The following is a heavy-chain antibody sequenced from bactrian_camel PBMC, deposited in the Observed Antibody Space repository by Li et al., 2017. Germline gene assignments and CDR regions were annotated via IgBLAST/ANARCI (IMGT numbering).Heavy chain of an antibody. CDR2: IFGDTRLT. CDR1: GYTYTRGTGC. V-gene: IGHV3-2*01. J-gene: IGHJ4*01. D-gene: IGHD5*01. CDR3: AADPGSRTSCLAQSLYKY. Sequence: HVQLVESGGGSVQAGGSLTLSCTVSGYTYTRGTGCMGWFRQVEGKAREGVACIFGDTRLTYYSNSVKGRVTVSQDHAKNTLYLQIHTLQPEDTARYFCAADPGSRTSCLAQSLYKYWGQGTQVTVS.